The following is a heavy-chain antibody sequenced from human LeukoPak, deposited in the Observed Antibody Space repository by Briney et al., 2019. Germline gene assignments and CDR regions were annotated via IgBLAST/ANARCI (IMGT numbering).Heavy chain of an antibody. CDR3: ASPSSPSGSYDSYYYYYYGMDV. CDR1: GGSISSSSYY. V-gene: IGHV4-39*01. J-gene: IGHJ6*02. D-gene: IGHD3-10*01. Sequence: PSETLSLTCTVSGGSISSSSYYWGWIRQPPGKGLEWIVSIYYSGSTYYNPSLKSRVTISVDTSKNQFSLKLSSVTAADTAVYYCASPSSPSGSYDSYYYYYYGMDVWGQGTTVTVSS. CDR2: IYYSGST.